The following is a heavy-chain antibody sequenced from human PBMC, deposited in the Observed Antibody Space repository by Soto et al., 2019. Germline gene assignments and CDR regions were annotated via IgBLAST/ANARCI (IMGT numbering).Heavy chain of an antibody. J-gene: IGHJ4*02. D-gene: IGHD6-6*01. V-gene: IGHV1-18*01. CDR3: ARAPYSSSSFFFDD. CDR1: GYTITIYG. CDR2: ISAYNGNT. Sequence: VKGSCTASGYTITIYGISWVPQALGQGLEWMGWISAYNGNTNTAERFQGRVAMTWDTSTSTVYMELSSLRSDDTAVYFCARAPYSSSSFFFDDWGQGTPVTVSS.